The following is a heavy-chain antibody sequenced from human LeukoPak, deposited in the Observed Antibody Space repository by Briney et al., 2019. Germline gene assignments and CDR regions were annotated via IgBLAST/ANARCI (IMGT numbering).Heavy chain of an antibody. Sequence: GASVKVSCKASGYTFTGYHMHWVRQAPGQGLEWMGIINPSGGSTSYAQKFQGRVTMTRDTSTSAVYMELSSLRSEDTAVYYCAREGSGWTIDYWGQGTLVTVSS. V-gene: IGHV1-46*01. D-gene: IGHD6-19*01. CDR2: INPSGGST. J-gene: IGHJ4*02. CDR3: AREGSGWTIDY. CDR1: GYTFTGYH.